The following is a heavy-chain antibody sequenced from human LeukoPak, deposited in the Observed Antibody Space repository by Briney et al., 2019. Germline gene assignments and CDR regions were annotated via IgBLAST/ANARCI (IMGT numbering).Heavy chain of an antibody. CDR2: INSDGSST. V-gene: IGHV3-74*01. J-gene: IGHJ4*02. Sequence: GGSLRLSCAASGYTFSSYWMHWVRQAPGKGLAWVSRINSDGSSTSYADSVKGRFTISRDNAKNTLYLQMNSLRAEDTAVYYCARDEVATIDYWGQGTLVTVSS. CDR3: ARDEVATIDY. D-gene: IGHD5-12*01. CDR1: GYTFSSYW.